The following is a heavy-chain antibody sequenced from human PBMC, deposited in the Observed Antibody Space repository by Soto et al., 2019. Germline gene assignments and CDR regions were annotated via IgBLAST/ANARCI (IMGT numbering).Heavy chain of an antibody. D-gene: IGHD2-15*01. CDR2: ITSSGTTI. CDR1: GFTFSDYY. Sequence: QVQLVESGGGLVKPGGSLRLSCAASGFTFSDYYISWIRQAPGKGLECVSYITSSGTTIYYADSLKGRFTISRDNAKNSLFLQMNSLRAEDRAVYYCARGKSIFYGMDVWGQGTTVTVSS. CDR3: ARGKSIFYGMDV. V-gene: IGHV3-11*01. J-gene: IGHJ6*02.